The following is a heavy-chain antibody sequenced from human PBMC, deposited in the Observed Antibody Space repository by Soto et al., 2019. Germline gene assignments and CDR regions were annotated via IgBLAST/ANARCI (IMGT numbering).Heavy chain of an antibody. J-gene: IGHJ4*02. CDR2: ISGSGVST. CDR1: GFTFSSYS. CDR3: AKDPHPNPEYYFDY. Sequence: GGSLRLSGAGSGFTFSSYSISWVRQAPGKGLEWVSAISGSGVSTYYADSVKGRFTISRDNSKNTLYLQMNSLRAEDTAVYYCAKDPHPNPEYYFDYWGQGTLVTVSS. V-gene: IGHV3-23*01.